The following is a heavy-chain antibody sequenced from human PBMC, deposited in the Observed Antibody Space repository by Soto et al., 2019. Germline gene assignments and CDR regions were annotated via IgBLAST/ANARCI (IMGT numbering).Heavy chain of an antibody. Sequence: ASVKVSCKASGYTFTSYAMHWVRQAPGQRLEWMGWINAGNGNTKYSQKFQGRVTITRDTSASTAYMELSSLRSEDTAVYYCARDLQQLVPDYYYYMDVWGKGTTVTVSS. CDR3: ARDLQQLVPDYYYYMDV. D-gene: IGHD6-13*01. J-gene: IGHJ6*03. CDR1: GYTFTSYA. CDR2: INAGNGNT. V-gene: IGHV1-3*01.